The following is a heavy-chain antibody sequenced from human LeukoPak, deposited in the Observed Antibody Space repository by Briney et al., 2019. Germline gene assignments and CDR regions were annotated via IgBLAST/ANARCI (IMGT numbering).Heavy chain of an antibody. V-gene: IGHV4-38-2*02. D-gene: IGHD1-26*01. J-gene: IGHJ4*02. CDR2: IYHSGST. CDR1: GYSISSGYY. CDR3: ARGSEVVGASLSFDY. Sequence: SETLSLTCTVSGYSISSGYYWGWIRQPPGKGLEWIGSIYHSGSTYYNPSLKSRVTISVDRSKNQFSLKLSSVTAADTAVYYCARGSEVVGASLSFDYWGQGTLVTVSS.